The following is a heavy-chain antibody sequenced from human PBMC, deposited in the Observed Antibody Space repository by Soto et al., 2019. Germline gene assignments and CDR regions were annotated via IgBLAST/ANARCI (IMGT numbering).Heavy chain of an antibody. J-gene: IGHJ4*02. CDR1: GFIFSTAW. CDR3: TTDVPDDGGNSGAGY. CDR2: INSKAYGGAT. V-gene: IGHV3-15*07. D-gene: IGHD1-26*01. Sequence: EVQLVESGGRLVKPGGSLRVSCAASGFIFSTAWMNWVRQAPGKGLEWVGRINSKAYGGATEYAAPVKGRFTISRDDAKNTLYLQMNSLKTEATALYYCTTDVPDDGGNSGAGYWGKGTMVTVSS.